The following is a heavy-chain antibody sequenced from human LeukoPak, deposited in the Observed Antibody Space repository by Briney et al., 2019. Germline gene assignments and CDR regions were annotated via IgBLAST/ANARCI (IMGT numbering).Heavy chain of an antibody. CDR2: IYYSGST. D-gene: IGHD1-26*01. CDR1: GGSISSSSYY. J-gene: IGHJ4*02. V-gene: IGHV4-39*02. Sequence: SETLSLTCTVSGGSISSSSYYWGWIRQPPGKGLEWIGSIYYSGSTYYNPSLKSRVTISVDTSKNQFSLKLSSVTAADTAVYYCARDKIVGATYFDYWGQGTLVTVSS. CDR3: ARDKIVGATYFDY.